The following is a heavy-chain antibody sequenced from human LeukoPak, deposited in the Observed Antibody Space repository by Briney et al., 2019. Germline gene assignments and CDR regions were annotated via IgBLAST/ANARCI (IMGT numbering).Heavy chain of an antibody. Sequence: GGSLRLSCAASGFTFSSYAMSWVRQAPGKGLEWVSAISGSRGSTYYADSVKGRFTISRDNSKNTLYLQMNSLRAEDTAVYYCAKDGSVLRCFDWLSSNWFDPWGQGTLVTVSS. J-gene: IGHJ5*02. V-gene: IGHV3-23*01. CDR1: GFTFSSYA. CDR3: AKDGSVLRCFDWLSSNWFDP. CDR2: ISGSRGST. D-gene: IGHD3-9*01.